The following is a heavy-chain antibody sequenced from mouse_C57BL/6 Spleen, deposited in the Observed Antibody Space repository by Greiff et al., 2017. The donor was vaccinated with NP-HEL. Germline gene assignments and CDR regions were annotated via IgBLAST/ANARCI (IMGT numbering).Heavy chain of an antibody. CDR3: ARYGVTTVVFDD. CDR2: IHPNSGST. CDR1: GYTFTSYW. J-gene: IGHJ2*01. V-gene: IGHV1-64*01. Sequence: QVQLQQPGAELVKPGASVKLSCKASGYTFTSYWMHWVKQRPGQGLEWIGMIHPNSGSTNYNEKFKSKATLTVDKSSSPAYMQLSSLTSEDSAVYYCARYGVTTVVFDDWGQGTTLTVAS. D-gene: IGHD1-1*01.